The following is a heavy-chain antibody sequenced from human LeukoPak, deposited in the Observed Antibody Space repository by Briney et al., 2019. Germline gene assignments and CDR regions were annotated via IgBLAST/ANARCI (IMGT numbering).Heavy chain of an antibody. CDR3: VRDWGYDSSGYWQKYFDT. V-gene: IGHV3-23*01. CDR2: ISGSGGST. CDR1: GFTFSSYG. J-gene: IGHJ4*02. Sequence: GGSLRLSCAASGFTFSSYGMSWVRQAPGKGLEWVSVISGSGGSTYYADSVKGRFTISGDNAKNTVYLQMNSLRAEDTAVYYCVRDWGYDSSGYWQKYFDTWGQGTLVTVSS. D-gene: IGHD3-22*01.